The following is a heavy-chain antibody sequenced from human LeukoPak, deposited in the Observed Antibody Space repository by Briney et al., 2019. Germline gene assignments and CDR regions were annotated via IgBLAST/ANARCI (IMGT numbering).Heavy chain of an antibody. J-gene: IGHJ5*02. CDR3: ARAQAGNYDWPLDL. D-gene: IGHD5-12*01. CDR2: IIPFLDTS. Sequence: ASVKVSCKASGGTFSNYALSWVRQAPGQGLEWMGAIIPFLDTSNYPPKFQDRVTITTDGSTSTAYMELSSLRSDDTAVYYCARAQAGNYDWPLDLWGQGTLVTVSS. CDR1: GGTFSNYA. V-gene: IGHV1-69*05.